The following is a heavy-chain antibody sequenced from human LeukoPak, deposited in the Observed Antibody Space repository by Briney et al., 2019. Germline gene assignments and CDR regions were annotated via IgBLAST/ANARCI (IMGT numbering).Heavy chain of an antibody. V-gene: IGHV3-33*06. CDR2: IWYDGSNK. CDR1: GFTFSSYG. J-gene: IGHJ4*02. CDR3: AKDELSGYAQENY. D-gene: IGHD5-12*01. Sequence: GGSLRLSCAASGFTFSSYGMHWVRQAPGKGLEWVAVIWYDGSNKYYADSVKGRFTISRDNSKNTLYLQMNSLRAEDTAVYYCAKDELSGYAQENYWGQGTLVTVSS.